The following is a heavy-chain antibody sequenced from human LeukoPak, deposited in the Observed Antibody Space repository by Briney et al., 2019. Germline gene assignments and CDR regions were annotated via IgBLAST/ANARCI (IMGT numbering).Heavy chain of an antibody. J-gene: IGHJ4*02. Sequence: PGGSLRLSCAASASGITFSSYTMNWVRQAPGKGLEWVSGIFGSGGSAHYADSVKGRFTISRDNSQNTVYLQMNSLRAEDTAVYYCAREYFDSSGSYWGVGYWGQGTLVTVSS. CDR2: IFGSGGSA. CDR3: AREYFDSSGSYWGVGY. CDR1: GITFSSYT. V-gene: IGHV3-23*01. D-gene: IGHD3-22*01.